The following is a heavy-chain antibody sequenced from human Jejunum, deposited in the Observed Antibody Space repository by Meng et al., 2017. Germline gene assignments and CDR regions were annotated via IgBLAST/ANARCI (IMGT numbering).Heavy chain of an antibody. CDR3: ARVSTRGYCSGGSCYNYYGMDV. V-gene: IGHV3-53*01. CDR1: GFTFTNAW. D-gene: IGHD2-15*01. CDR2: IYSGGSP. Sequence: GESLKISCAASGFTFTNAWMSWVRQAPGKGLEWVSLIYSGGSPYYADSVKGRFTISRDNSKNTLYLQMNSLRAEDTAVYYCARVSTRGYCSGGSCYNYYGMDVWGQGTTVTVSS. J-gene: IGHJ6*02.